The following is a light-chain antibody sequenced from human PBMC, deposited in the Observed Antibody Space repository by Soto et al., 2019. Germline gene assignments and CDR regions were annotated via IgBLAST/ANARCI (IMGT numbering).Light chain of an antibody. CDR1: GSSLGAGYD. CDR2: GNT. V-gene: IGLV1-40*01. CDR3: NSYGGTNNYVV. J-gene: IGLJ2*01. Sequence: QSVLTQPPSVSGAPGQWVTISCTGSGSSLGAGYDVHWYQQLPGTAPKLLIYGNTNRPSGVPDRFSGSKSGNTASLTVSGLQAEDEADYFCNSYGGTNNYVVFGGGTKLTVL.